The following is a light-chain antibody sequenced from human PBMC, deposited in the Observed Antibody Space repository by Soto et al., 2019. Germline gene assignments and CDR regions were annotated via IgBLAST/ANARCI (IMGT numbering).Light chain of an antibody. CDR2: EVS. V-gene: IGKV2-30*01. Sequence: EVVMTQSPLSLPVTLGQPASISCRSSQSLVYSDGNTYLSWFQQRPGQSPRRLIYEVSNRDSGVPDRFSGSGSGTDFTLKISRGEAEDFGVYYCMQVTHSPYTFGQGTKLEIK. CDR1: QSLVYSDGNTY. J-gene: IGKJ2*01. CDR3: MQVTHSPYT.